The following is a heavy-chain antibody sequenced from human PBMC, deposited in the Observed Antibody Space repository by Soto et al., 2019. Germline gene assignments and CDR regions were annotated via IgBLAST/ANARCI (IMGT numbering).Heavy chain of an antibody. Sequence: QVQLVQSGAEEKKPGASVKVSCKASGYTFTSYAMHWVRQAPGQRLEWVGWINAGNGNTKYSQKFQGRVTITRATSASTAYMELSSLRSEDTAVYYCARGFVDSSGYFYYWGQGTLVTVSS. J-gene: IGHJ4*02. CDR3: ARGFVDSSGYFYY. V-gene: IGHV1-3*05. D-gene: IGHD3-22*01. CDR1: GYTFTSYA. CDR2: INAGNGNT.